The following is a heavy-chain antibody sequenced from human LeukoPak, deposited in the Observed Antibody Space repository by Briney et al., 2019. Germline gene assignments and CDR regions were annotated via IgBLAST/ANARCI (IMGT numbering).Heavy chain of an antibody. CDR1: GFTFSSYS. Sequence: GGSLRLSCAASGFTFSSYSMNWVRQAPGKGLEWVSYISSSSSTVYYADSVKGRFTISRDNGKNSLYLQMNSLRAEDTAVYYCASQLGDASDIWGQGTMVTVSS. D-gene: IGHD6-13*01. CDR3: ASQLGDASDI. J-gene: IGHJ3*02. V-gene: IGHV3-48*01. CDR2: ISSSSSTV.